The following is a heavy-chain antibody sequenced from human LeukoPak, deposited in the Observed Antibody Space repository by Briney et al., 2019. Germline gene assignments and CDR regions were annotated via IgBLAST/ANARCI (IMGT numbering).Heavy chain of an antibody. D-gene: IGHD2-21*01. V-gene: IGHV1-2*02. CDR3: ARVGGHHLVIWPFDY. Sequence: GASVKVSCKASGYTFTGYYMHWVRQAPGQGLEWMGWINPNSGGTNYAQKFQGRVTMTRDTSINTAYMEMSRLRSDDTAVYYCARVGGHHLVIWPFDYWGQGALVTVSS. CDR2: INPNSGGT. J-gene: IGHJ4*02. CDR1: GYTFTGYY.